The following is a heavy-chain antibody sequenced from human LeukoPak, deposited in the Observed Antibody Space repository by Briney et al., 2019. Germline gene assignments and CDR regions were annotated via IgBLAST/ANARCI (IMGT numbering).Heavy chain of an antibody. CDR1: GYTFTVYY. CDR3: ARGRIAVAGGDY. D-gene: IGHD6-19*01. CDR2: IDPNSGGT. J-gene: IGHJ4*02. Sequence: ASVKVSCKASGYTFTVYYIHWMRQAPGQGLEWMGWIDPNSGGTNYAQKFQGRVTMTRDTSISAAYMELSSLRSEDTAVYYCARGRIAVAGGDYWGQGTLVTVSS. V-gene: IGHV1-2*02.